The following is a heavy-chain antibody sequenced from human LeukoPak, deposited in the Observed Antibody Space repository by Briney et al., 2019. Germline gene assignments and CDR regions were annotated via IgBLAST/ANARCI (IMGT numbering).Heavy chain of an antibody. D-gene: IGHD3-22*01. CDR3: ARGAYYYDSSGYYPRLFDY. V-gene: IGHV3-48*01. J-gene: IGHJ4*02. CDR2: ISSGSSTI. CDR1: GFTFSSFS. Sequence: GGSLRLSCAASGFTFSSFSMNWVRQAPGKGLEWVSYISSGSSTIYYADSVKGRFTISRDNSKNTLYLQVNSLRAEDTAVYYCARGAYYYDSSGYYPRLFDYWGQGTLVTVSS.